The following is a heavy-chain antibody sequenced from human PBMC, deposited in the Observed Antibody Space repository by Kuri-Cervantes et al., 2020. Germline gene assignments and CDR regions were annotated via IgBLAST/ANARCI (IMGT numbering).Heavy chain of an antibody. V-gene: IGHV3-30-3*01. J-gene: IGHJ4*02. D-gene: IGHD6-13*01. CDR3: VKETGAAAGTGDY. Sequence: LSLTCAASGFTFSSYAMHWVRQAPGKGLEWVAVISYDGSNKYYADSVKGRFTISRDNSKNTVYLQMNSLRPEDTAVYYCVKETGAAAGTGDYWGQGTLVTVSS. CDR2: ISYDGSNK. CDR1: GFTFSSYA.